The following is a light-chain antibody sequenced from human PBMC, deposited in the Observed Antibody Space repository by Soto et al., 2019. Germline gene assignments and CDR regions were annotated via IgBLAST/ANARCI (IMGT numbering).Light chain of an antibody. CDR1: QGITTF. V-gene: IGKV1-17*03. CDR3: QQRSNWPQT. Sequence: DIQMTQSPSVVSASVGDTVTVTCRASQGITTFLAWFRQRPGRVPERLIYGASSLQSGVPSRFSGRGSGTEFTLTISSLEPEDFAVYYCQQRSNWPQTFGPGTKVDIK. J-gene: IGKJ3*01. CDR2: GAS.